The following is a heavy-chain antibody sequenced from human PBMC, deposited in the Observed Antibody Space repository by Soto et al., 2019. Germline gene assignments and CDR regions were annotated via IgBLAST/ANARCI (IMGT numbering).Heavy chain of an antibody. CDR3: ARGGGYSGYDPLDY. J-gene: IGHJ4*02. CDR1: GFTFNTYV. Sequence: QVQLVESGGSVVQPGRSLTVSCAASGFTFNTYVMRWVRQAPGKGLEWLAFVSRAGGSKYYADSVTGRFTISRDNSQNTLHLQMNSLGPEDTAVYYCARGGGYSGYDPLDYWGQGTLVTVSS. D-gene: IGHD5-12*01. V-gene: IGHV3-30-3*01. CDR2: VSRAGGSK.